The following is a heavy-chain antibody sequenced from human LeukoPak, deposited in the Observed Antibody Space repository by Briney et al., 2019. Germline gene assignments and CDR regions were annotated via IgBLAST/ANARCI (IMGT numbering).Heavy chain of an antibody. Sequence: SGTLSLTCTVSGGSISSNYWSWIRQPAGKGLEYIGRIYSSGNTNYNPSLNSRVTISGDTSKNQFSLLLRSVTAAAKAVYYCARVWLSSGSYWYFDFWGRGTLVIVSS. V-gene: IGHV4-4*07. CDR2: IYSSGNT. CDR1: GGSISSNY. CDR3: ARVWLSSGSYWYFDF. J-gene: IGHJ2*01. D-gene: IGHD3-22*01.